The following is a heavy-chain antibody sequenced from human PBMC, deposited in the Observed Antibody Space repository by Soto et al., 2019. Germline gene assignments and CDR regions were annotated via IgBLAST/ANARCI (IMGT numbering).Heavy chain of an antibody. J-gene: IGHJ5*02. CDR1: GYTFTSYA. V-gene: IGHV1-3*01. Sequence: QVQLVQSGAEVKKPGASVKVSCKASGYTFTSYAMHWVRQAPGQRLEWMGWINAGNGNTKYSQKFQGRVTITRDTSASTAYMELSSLRSEDTAVYYCARTPDDYSNYGPRLNWFDPWGQGTLVTVSS. CDR3: ARTPDDYSNYGPRLNWFDP. CDR2: INAGNGNT. D-gene: IGHD4-4*01.